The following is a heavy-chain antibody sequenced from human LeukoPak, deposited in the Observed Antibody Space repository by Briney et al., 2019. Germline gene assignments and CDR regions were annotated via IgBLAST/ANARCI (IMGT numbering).Heavy chain of an antibody. D-gene: IGHD6-13*01. CDR1: GGSFSGYY. Sequence: PSETLSLTCAVYGGSFSGYYWSWIRQPPGKGLEWIGEINHSGSTNYNPSLKSRVTISVDTSKNQFSLKLSSVTAADTAVYYCARLILYGQQLVQSYYYGMDVWGQGTTVTVSS. CDR2: INHSGST. V-gene: IGHV4-34*01. J-gene: IGHJ6*02. CDR3: ARLILYGQQLVQSYYYGMDV.